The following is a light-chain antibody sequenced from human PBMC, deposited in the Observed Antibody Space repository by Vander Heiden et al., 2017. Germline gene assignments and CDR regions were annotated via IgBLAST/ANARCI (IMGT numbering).Light chain of an antibody. V-gene: IGKV1-5*03. CDR3: QQYNSYSQT. CDR1: QSISSW. CDR2: KAS. Sequence: DIQMPQSPSTLSASVGDRVTITCRASQSISSWLAWYQQKPGKAPKLLIYKASSLESGVPSRFSGNGSGTEFTLTISSLQPDDFATYYCQQYNSYSQTFGQGTKVEIK. J-gene: IGKJ1*01.